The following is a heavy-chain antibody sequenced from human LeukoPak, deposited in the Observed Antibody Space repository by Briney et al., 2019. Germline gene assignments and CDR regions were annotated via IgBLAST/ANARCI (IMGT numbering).Heavy chain of an antibody. V-gene: IGHV3-48*04. CDR3: ARTFVADTGY. CDR2: ISSSSSTI. D-gene: IGHD6-19*01. CDR1: GFTFSSYS. J-gene: IGHJ4*02. Sequence: GGSLRLSCAASGFTFSSYSMNWVRQAPGKGLEWVSYISSSSSTIYYADSVKGRFTISRDNAKNSLYLQMNSLRAEDTAVYYCARTFVADTGYWGQGTLVTVSS.